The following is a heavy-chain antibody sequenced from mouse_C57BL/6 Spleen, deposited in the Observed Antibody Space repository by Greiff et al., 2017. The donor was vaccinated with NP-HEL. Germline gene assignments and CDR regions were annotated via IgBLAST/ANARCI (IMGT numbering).Heavy chain of an antibody. CDR3: AVYYGKSLYYFDY. D-gene: IGHD2-1*01. CDR1: GYTFTSYW. J-gene: IGHJ2*01. CDR2: IDPSDSET. Sequence: QVQLQQSGAELVRPGSSVKLSCKASGYTFTSYWMHWVKQRPIQGLEWIGNIDPSDSETHYNQKFKDKATLTVDKSSSTAYMQLSSLTSEDSAVYYCAVYYGKSLYYFDYWGQGTTLTVSS. V-gene: IGHV1-52*01.